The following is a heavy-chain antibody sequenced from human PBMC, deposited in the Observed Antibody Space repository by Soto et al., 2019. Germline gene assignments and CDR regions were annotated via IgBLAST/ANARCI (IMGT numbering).Heavy chain of an antibody. CDR1: GFTFSSYW. CDR3: ERAYSRSWYFWDY. D-gene: IGHD6-13*01. CDR2: IKQDGSEK. J-gene: IGHJ4*02. Sequence: EVQLVESGGGLVQPGGSLRLSCAASGFTFSSYWMSWVRQAPGKGLEWVANIKQDGSEKYYVDSVKGRFTISRDNAKNSLYLQMNSLRSEDTAVYFCERAYSRSWYFWDYWGQVSRVTVSS. V-gene: IGHV3-7*05.